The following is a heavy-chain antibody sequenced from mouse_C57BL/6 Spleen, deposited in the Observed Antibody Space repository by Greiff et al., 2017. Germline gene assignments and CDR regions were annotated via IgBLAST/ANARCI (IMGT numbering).Heavy chain of an antibody. V-gene: IGHV1-81*01. CDR1: GYTFTSYG. Sequence: QVQLQQSGAELARPGASVKLSCKASGYTFTSYGISWVKQRTGQGLEWIGEIYPRSGNTYYNEKFKGKATLTADKSSSTAYMELRSLTSEDSAVYSCAREEDTSGQYYFDYWGQGTTLTVSS. D-gene: IGHD3-2*02. CDR3: AREEDTSGQYYFDY. CDR2: IYPRSGNT. J-gene: IGHJ2*01.